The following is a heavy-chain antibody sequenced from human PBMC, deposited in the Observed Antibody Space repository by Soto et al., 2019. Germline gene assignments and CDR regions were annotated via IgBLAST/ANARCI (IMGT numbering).Heavy chain of an antibody. D-gene: IGHD3-22*01. Sequence: SETLSLTCTVSGGSISSGGYYWSWIRQHPGKGLEWIGYIYYSGSTYYNPSLKSRVTISVDTSKNQFSLKLSSVTAADTAVYYCARTYYYDSSCYGSFGYFFDYWGQGTLVTV. CDR1: GGSISSGGYY. J-gene: IGHJ4*02. V-gene: IGHV4-31*03. CDR2: IYYSGST. CDR3: ARTYYYDSSCYGSFGYFFDY.